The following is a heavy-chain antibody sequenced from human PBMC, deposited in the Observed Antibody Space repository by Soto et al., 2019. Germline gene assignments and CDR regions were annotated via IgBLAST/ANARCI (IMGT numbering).Heavy chain of an antibody. Sequence: EVQLVESGGGVVQPGGSLRLSCEASGLTFSEKWMSWVRQAPGKGLEWVSAISGSGGSTYYADSVKGRFTISRDNYKNTLYLQMNSLRAEDTAVYYCAKDEVEYYDFWSGYYNPPLGYWGQGTLVTVSS. CDR1: GLTFSEKW. CDR2: ISGSGGST. V-gene: IGHV3-23*04. CDR3: AKDEVEYYDFWSGYYNPPLGY. D-gene: IGHD3-3*01. J-gene: IGHJ4*02.